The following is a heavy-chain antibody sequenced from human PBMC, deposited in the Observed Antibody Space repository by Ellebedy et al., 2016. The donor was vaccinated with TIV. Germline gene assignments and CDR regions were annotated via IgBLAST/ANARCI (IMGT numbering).Heavy chain of an antibody. CDR3: ARGGRGSGYDWDY. D-gene: IGHD5-12*01. CDR1: GFTVSSNY. CDR2: IYSGGST. Sequence: GESLKISCAASGFTVSSNYMSWVRQAPGKGLEWVSVIYSGGSTYYADSVKGRFTISRHNSKNTLYLQMNSLRAEDTAVYYCARGGRGSGYDWDYWGQGTLVTVSS. J-gene: IGHJ4*02. V-gene: IGHV3-53*04.